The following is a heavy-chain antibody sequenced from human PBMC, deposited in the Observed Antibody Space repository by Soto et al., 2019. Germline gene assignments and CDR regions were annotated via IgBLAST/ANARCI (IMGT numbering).Heavy chain of an antibody. J-gene: IGHJ3*02. V-gene: IGHV3-72*01. CDR3: ARDRGGDRDAFDI. CDR2: TRNKANSYTT. Sequence: GGSLRLSCAASGFTFSDHYMDWVRQAPGKGLEWVGRTRNKANSYTTEYAASVKGRFTISRDDSKNSLYLQMNSLKTEDTAVYYCARDRGGDRDAFDIWGQGTMVTVSS. D-gene: IGHD3-10*01. CDR1: GFTFSDHY.